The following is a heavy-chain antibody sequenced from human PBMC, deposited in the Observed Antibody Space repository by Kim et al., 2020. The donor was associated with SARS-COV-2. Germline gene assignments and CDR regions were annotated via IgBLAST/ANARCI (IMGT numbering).Heavy chain of an antibody. V-gene: IGHV1-2*02. CDR3: ARVTLDSYGKTFDY. D-gene: IGHD3-10*01. Sequence: ASVKVSCKASGYTFTGYYMHWVRQAPGQGLEWMGWINPNSGGTNYAQKFQGRVTMTRDTSISTAYMELSRLRSDDTAVYYCARVTLDSYGKTFDYWGQGTLVTVSS. J-gene: IGHJ4*02. CDR1: GYTFTGYY. CDR2: INPNSGGT.